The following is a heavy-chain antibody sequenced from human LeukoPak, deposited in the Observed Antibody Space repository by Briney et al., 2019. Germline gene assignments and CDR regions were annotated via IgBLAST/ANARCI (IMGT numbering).Heavy chain of an antibody. CDR1: GGPLSIGDYY. CDR2: IYYSGNT. J-gene: IGHJ4*02. Sequence: PSQTLSLTCTVSGGPLSIGDYYWSWIRQPPGKGLEWIGYIYYSGNTYYNPSLKSRVTMPVDTSKNQFSLKLNSVTAADTAVYYCARDVSSTLILDYWGQGTLVTASS. D-gene: IGHD2-21*01. V-gene: IGHV4-30-4*08. CDR3: ARDVSSTLILDY.